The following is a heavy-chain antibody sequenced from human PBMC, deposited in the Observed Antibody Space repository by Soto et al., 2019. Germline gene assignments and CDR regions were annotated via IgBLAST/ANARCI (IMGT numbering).Heavy chain of an antibody. J-gene: IGHJ6*02. D-gene: IGHD2-2*01. CDR2: IYYSGST. V-gene: IGHV4-59*01. Sequence: SETLSLTCTVSGASISSYYWSWIRQPPGKGLEWIGYIYYSGSTNYNPSLKSRVTISVDTSKNQFSLKLSSVTAVDTAVYYCARDCTSCHPRYQDSYGMDVWGQGTMVTVSS. CDR3: ARDCTSCHPRYQDSYGMDV. CDR1: GASISSYY.